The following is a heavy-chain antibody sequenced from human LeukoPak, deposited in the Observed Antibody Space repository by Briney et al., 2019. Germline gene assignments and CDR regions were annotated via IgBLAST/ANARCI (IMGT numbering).Heavy chain of an antibody. V-gene: IGHV1-46*01. J-gene: IGHJ4*02. Sequence: GASVKVSCKASGYTFTRYHIHWVRQAPGQGLEWMGVINPSGGPATYAQKFQGRVTLTRDTSTTTVYMEVNSLRSDDTAVYYCAREAIFGVVREYYFDLWGQGTLVTVS. D-gene: IGHD3-3*01. CDR1: GYTFTRYH. CDR2: INPSGGPA. CDR3: AREAIFGVVREYYFDL.